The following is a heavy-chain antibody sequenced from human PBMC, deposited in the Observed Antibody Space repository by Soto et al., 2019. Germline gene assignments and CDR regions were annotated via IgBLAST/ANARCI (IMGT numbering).Heavy chain of an antibody. J-gene: IGHJ3*01. CDR1: GGSFRGYY. CDR2: INHSGST. V-gene: IGHV4-34*01. CDR3: ARGRGFMSRNALDL. Sequence: QVQLQRWGAGLLRPSETLSLTCAVSGGSFRGYYWTWLRQSPGRGLEWIGEINHSGSTNSNPSLKSRLTISVNTSKTQFSTDLTSVTAADAAVYYCARGRGFMSRNALDLWGQGTRVIVSS.